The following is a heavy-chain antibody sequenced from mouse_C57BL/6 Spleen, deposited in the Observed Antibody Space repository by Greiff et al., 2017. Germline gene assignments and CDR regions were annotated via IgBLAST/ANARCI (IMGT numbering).Heavy chain of an antibody. CDR2: INPNNGGT. CDR3: ARKGYAVDY. Sequence: VQLQQSGPELVKPGASVKISCKASGYTFTDYYMNWVKQSHGKSLEWIGDINPNNGGTSYNQKFKGKATLTVDKSSSTAYMELRSLTSEESAVYYCARKGYAVDYWGQGTSVTVSS. CDR1: GYTFTDYY. V-gene: IGHV1-26*01. J-gene: IGHJ4*01.